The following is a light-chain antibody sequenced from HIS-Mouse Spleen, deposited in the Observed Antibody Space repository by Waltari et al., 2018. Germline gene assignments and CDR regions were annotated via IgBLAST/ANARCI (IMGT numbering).Light chain of an antibody. CDR2: AGS. CDR3: CSYAGSSTL. CDR1: SIDVGSYNL. Sequence: QSALTQPASVSGSPGQSITISCTGPSIDVGSYNLVSWYQQHPGKAPKLMIYAGSKRHVGVANRFSGSKAGNTASLTISGLQAEDEADYYCCSYAGSSTLFGGGTKLTVL. J-gene: IGLJ3*02. V-gene: IGLV2-23*01.